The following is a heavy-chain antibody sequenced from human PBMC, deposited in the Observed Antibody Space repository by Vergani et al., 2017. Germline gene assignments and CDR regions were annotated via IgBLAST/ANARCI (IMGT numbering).Heavy chain of an antibody. CDR2: VEDSGYF. J-gene: IGHJ4*02. V-gene: IGHV4-59*07. CDR3: ARSIVNQNPPGYFDT. CDR1: GGSLSGHY. D-gene: IGHD1-14*01. Sequence: QVQLQESGPGLVRPSDTLSLTCTVSGGSLSGHYSNLIRQTPGAGLEWIGYVEDSGYFNYNPSLKTRVSMSSDTSNNQFSLMLSSVTVADTAVYYWARSIVNQNPPGYFDTWGQRSLVTVSS.